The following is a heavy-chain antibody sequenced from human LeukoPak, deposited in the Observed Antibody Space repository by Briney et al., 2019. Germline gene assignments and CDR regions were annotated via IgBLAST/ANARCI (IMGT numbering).Heavy chain of an antibody. CDR3: AALVAPY. CDR1: GFTFNGYW. Sequence: RGSLRLSCTTSGFTFNGYWMNWVRQAPGKGLEWVANIKEDGSEKNYVDSVKGRFTTSRDNAQNSLYLQMNSLRADDTAVYYCAALVAPYWGQGTLVTVSS. V-gene: IGHV3-7*05. J-gene: IGHJ4*02. CDR2: IKEDGSEK. D-gene: IGHD2-15*01.